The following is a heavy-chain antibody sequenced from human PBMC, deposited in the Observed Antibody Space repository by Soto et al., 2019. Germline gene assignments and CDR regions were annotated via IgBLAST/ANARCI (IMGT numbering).Heavy chain of an antibody. V-gene: IGHV4-30-4*01. Sequence: LSPASSVSAAIVRRANYFWSGTRQPPGKGLEWIGYIYYSGSTYYNPALRSRLTISLDKSKRQFSLKLSSVTAADTSVYSCVSANGDYHQIDSWGQGTLVTFSA. D-gene: IGHD4-17*01. CDR2: IYYSGST. J-gene: IGHJ4*02. CDR1: AAIVRRANYF. CDR3: VSANGDYHQIDS.